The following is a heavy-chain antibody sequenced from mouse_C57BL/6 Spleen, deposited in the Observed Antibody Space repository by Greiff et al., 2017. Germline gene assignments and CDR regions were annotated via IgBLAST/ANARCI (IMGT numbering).Heavy chain of an antibody. J-gene: IGHJ2*01. D-gene: IGHD2-4*01. CDR3: ARGDYDYDAGDY. CDR1: GYTFTDYN. Sequence: VQLKESGPELVKPGASVKMSCKASGYTFTDYNMHWVKQSHGKSLEWIGYINPNNGGTSYNQKFKGKATLTVNKSSSTAYMELRSLTSEDSAVYYCARGDYDYDAGDYWGQGTTLTVSS. V-gene: IGHV1-22*01. CDR2: INPNNGGT.